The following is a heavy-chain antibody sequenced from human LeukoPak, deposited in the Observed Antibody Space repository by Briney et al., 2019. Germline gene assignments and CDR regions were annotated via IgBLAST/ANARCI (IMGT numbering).Heavy chain of an antibody. J-gene: IGHJ3*02. CDR2: INPNSGGT. Sequence: ASVKVSCKASGYTFTTYYMHWVRQAPGQGLEWMGWINPNSGGTNYAQKFQGRVTMTRDTSISTAYMELSRLRSDDTAVYYCASGNRPIVVVVAAADDAFDIWGQGTMVTVSS. D-gene: IGHD2-15*01. CDR3: ASGNRPIVVVVAAADDAFDI. CDR1: GYTFTTYY. V-gene: IGHV1-2*02.